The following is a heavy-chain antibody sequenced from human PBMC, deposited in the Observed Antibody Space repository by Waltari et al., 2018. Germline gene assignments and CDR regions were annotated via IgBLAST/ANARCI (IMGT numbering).Heavy chain of an antibody. CDR2: IYYSGST. CDR3: VRDYSGYDYRYWYFDL. J-gene: IGHJ2*01. CDR1: GGSISSHY. Sequence: QVQLQESGPGLVKPSETLSLTCTVSGGSISSHYWSWIRQPPGKGLEWIGYIYYSGSTNYNPSLKSRFTISVDTSKNQFSLKLSSVPAADTAVYYCVRDYSGYDYRYWYFDLWGRGTLVTVSS. D-gene: IGHD5-12*01. V-gene: IGHV4-59*11.